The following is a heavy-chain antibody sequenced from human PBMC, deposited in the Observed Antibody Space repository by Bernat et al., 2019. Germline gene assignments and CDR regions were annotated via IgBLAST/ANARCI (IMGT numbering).Heavy chain of an antibody. J-gene: IGHJ3*02. CDR2: ISSSGSTV. CDR3: ARVGRDYDSSAYLSGAFDI. CDR1: GFTFSSYE. V-gene: IGHV3-48*03. Sequence: EVQLVESGGGLVQPGGSLRLSCVSSGFTFSSYEMNWVRQAPGKGLEWVSYISSSGSTVFYANSVKGRFTISRDNAKNSLYLQMNSLRAEDTAVYYCARVGRDYDSSAYLSGAFDIWGQGTMVTVSS. D-gene: IGHD3-22*01.